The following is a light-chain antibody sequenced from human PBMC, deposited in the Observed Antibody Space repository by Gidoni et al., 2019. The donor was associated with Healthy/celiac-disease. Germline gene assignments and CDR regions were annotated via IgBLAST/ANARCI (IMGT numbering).Light chain of an antibody. J-gene: IGKJ1*01. CDR1: QSVSSY. Sequence: EIVLTQSPATLSVSPGERVTLSCRARQSVSSYLAWHQQKPGQAPRLLIYSASTRATGMPARFSGSGSGTEFTLTISSLRSENFAVYYCQQYNNWPRTFGQXTKVEIK. V-gene: IGKV3-15*01. CDR2: SAS. CDR3: QQYNNWPRT.